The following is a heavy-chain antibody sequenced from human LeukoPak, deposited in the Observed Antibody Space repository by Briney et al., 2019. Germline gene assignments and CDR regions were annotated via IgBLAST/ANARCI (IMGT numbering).Heavy chain of an antibody. CDR3: AKDVNLGSNFGSSLGYYFDY. CDR1: GFTFSSYG. CDR2: ISYDGSNK. J-gene: IGHJ4*02. V-gene: IGHV3-30*18. Sequence: GRSLRLSCAASGFTFSSYGMHWVRQAPGKGLEWVAVISYDGSNKYYADSVKGRFTISRDNYKNTLYLQMNSLRAEDTAVYYCAKDVNLGSNFGSSLGYYFDYWGQGALVTVSS. D-gene: IGHD4-11*01.